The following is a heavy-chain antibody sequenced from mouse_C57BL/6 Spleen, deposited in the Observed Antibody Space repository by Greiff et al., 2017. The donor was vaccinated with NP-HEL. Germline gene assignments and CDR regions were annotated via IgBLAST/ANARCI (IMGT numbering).Heavy chain of an antibody. CDR2: INPNNGGT. Sequence: EVQLVESGPELVKPGASVKMSCKASGYTFTDYNMHWVKQSHGKSLEWIGYINPNNGGTSYNQKFKGKATLTVNKSSSTAYMELRSLTSEDSAVYYCASEEGYGTYAMDYWGQGTSVTVSS. CDR1: GYTFTDYN. V-gene: IGHV1-22*01. CDR3: ASEEGYGTYAMDY. J-gene: IGHJ4*01. D-gene: IGHD2-2*01.